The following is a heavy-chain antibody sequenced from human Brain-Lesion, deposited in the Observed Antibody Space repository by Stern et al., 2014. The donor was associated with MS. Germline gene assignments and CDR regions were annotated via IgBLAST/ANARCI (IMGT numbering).Heavy chain of an antibody. V-gene: IGHV3-9*01. CDR3: ARDITGSSAYFAY. Sequence: QLVQSGGDLVQPGRSLRLSCAAFGFTFDDYAMHWVRPGPGKGLEGVAGISWNSGTIGYADSVKGRFTTSRDNAYSSLYLQMNSLRPEDTALYYCARDITGSSAYFAYWGQGTLVTVSS. CDR1: GFTFDDYA. D-gene: IGHD1-14*01. CDR2: ISWNSGTI. J-gene: IGHJ4*02.